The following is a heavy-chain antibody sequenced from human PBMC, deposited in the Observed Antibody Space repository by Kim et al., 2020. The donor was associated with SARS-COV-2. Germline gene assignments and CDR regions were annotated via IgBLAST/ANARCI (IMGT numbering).Heavy chain of an antibody. V-gene: IGHV4-30-4*01. J-gene: IGHJ4*02. CDR2: IYYSGSA. CDR1: GGSISSGDSY. Sequence: SETLSLTCTVSGGSISSGDSYWNWIRQSPGKGLEWIGYIYYSGSAYYNPSLKSRIIFSVDTSKNQFSLKLSSVTAADTAVYYCARAITVTAPFDYWGQVT. D-gene: IGHD4-17*01. CDR3: ARAITVTAPFDY.